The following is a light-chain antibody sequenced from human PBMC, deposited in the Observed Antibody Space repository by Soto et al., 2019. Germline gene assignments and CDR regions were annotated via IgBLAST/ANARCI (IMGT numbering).Light chain of an antibody. Sequence: QSALTQPASVSGSTGRSITISCTGSSSDVGGYNYVSWYQQQPGKAPKLMIYEVSRRPSGVPDRFSGSKSGNTASLTVSGLQAEDESDYYCNSYAGSNNVVFGGGTKLTV. CDR1: SSDVGGYNY. CDR3: NSYAGSNNVV. V-gene: IGLV2-8*01. J-gene: IGLJ3*02. CDR2: EVS.